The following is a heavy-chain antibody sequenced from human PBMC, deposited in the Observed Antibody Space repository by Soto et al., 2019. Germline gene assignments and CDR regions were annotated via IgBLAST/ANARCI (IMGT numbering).Heavy chain of an antibody. V-gene: IGHV3-23*01. D-gene: IGHD3-22*01. CDR1: GFTFSSYA. Sequence: LRLSCAASGFTFSSYAMSWVRQAPGKGLEWVSAISGSGGSTYYADSVKGRFTISRDNSKNTLYLQMNSLRAEDTAVYYCAKDPRINYYDSSGYYDIDYWGQGTLVTVSS. CDR3: AKDPRINYYDSSGYYDIDY. CDR2: ISGSGGST. J-gene: IGHJ4*02.